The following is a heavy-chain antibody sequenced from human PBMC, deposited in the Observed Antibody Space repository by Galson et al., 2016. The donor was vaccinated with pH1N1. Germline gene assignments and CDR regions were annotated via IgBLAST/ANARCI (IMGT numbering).Heavy chain of an antibody. V-gene: IGHV5-51*03. J-gene: IGHJ3*02. CDR2: VNPGGSTI. CDR1: GYRFTNYW. Sequence: QSGAEVKKPGESLKISCKASGYRFTNYWITWVRQVPGKGLEWVGVVNPGGSTIRYSPPFQGKVTISSDKSINPAYLQWVSLKASDTATYYCAGQYDFGDYRGNSFDIWGLGTMVTVSS. D-gene: IGHD4-17*01. CDR3: AGQYDFGDYRGNSFDI.